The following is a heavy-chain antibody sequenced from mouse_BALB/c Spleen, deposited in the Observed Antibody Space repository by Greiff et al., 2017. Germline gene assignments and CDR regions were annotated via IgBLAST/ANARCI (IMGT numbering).Heavy chain of an antibody. CDR1: GYTFTSYW. J-gene: IGHJ3*01. CDR2: IYPGNSDT. CDR3: TRSTGPWFAY. Sequence: EVQLQESGTVLARPGASVKMSCKASGYTFTSYWMHWVKQRPGQGLEWIGAIYPGNSDTSYNQKFKGKAKLTAVTSTSTAYMGLSSLTNEDSAVYYCTRSTGPWFAYWGQGTLVTVSA. D-gene: IGHD4-1*02. V-gene: IGHV1-5*01.